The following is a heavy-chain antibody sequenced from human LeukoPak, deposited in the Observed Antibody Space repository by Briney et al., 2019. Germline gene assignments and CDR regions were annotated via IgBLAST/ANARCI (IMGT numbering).Heavy chain of an antibody. J-gene: IGHJ4*02. Sequence: PGGSLRLSCAASGFIFSSYAMHWVRQAPGKGLEWVAVISFDGSNIYYADSVKGRFTISRDKPKNMLFLQVNSLRAEDTAVYYCAKDDYYYASGSIGSWGQGILVTVSS. CDR3: AKDDYYYASGSIGS. V-gene: IGHV3-30*18. D-gene: IGHD3-10*01. CDR2: ISFDGSNI. CDR1: GFIFSSYA.